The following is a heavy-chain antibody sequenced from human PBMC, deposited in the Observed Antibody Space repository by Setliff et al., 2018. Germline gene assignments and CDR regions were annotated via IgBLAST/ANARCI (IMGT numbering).Heavy chain of an antibody. V-gene: IGHV3-48*01. CDR2: ISSSSNTI. Sequence: GGSLRLSCAASGFTFSSYSMTWVRQAPGKGLEWLSFISSSSNTIYYADSVKGRFTISRDNAGDSLFLQMNSLRAEDTAVYYCARDLHWGFDYWGLGTLVTVSS. J-gene: IGHJ4*02. CDR1: GFTFSSYS. CDR3: ARDLHWGFDY. D-gene: IGHD7-27*01.